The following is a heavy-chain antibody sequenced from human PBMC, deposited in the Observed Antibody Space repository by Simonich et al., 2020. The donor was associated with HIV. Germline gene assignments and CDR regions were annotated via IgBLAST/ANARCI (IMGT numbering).Heavy chain of an antibody. V-gene: IGHV3-30*07. CDR2: ISYDGSKK. CDR3: ASGGSISSVWADDY. CDR1: GFTFSTYA. Sequence: QVQLVESGGGVVQPGRSLRLSCAASGFTFSTYAMHWVRQAPGKGLEWGAVISYDGSKKYYAYSVKGRLTISRDNSKNTLYLQMNSLRAEDTAVYYCASGGSISSVWADDYWGQGTLVTVSS. J-gene: IGHJ4*02. D-gene: IGHD3-16*01.